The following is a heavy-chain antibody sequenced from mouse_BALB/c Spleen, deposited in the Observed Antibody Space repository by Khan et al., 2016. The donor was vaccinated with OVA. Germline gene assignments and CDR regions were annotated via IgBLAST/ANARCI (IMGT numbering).Heavy chain of an antibody. CDR3: NYYGSSYGFFAV. V-gene: IGHV14-4*02. D-gene: IGHD1-1*01. CDR2: IDPENGDT. CDR1: GFNIKDYY. J-gene: IGHJ1*01. Sequence: EVQLQESGAELVRSGASVKLSCTASGFNIKDYYMHWVKQRPEQGLEWIGWIDPENGDTEYAPKFQGKATMTADTSSNTAYLQLSSLTSEDTAVYYCNYYGSSYGFFAVWGAGTTVTVSS.